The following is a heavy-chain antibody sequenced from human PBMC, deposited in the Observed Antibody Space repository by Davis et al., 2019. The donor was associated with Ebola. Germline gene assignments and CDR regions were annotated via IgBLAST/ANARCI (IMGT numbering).Heavy chain of an antibody. D-gene: IGHD6-19*01. V-gene: IGHV1-2*06. Sequence: AASVKVSCKASGYTFTGYYMHWVRQAPGQGLEWMGRINPNSGGTNYAQKFQGRVTMTRDTSISTAYMELSSLRSEDTAVYYCARRTVYTTGGYDYWGQGTLVTVSS. J-gene: IGHJ4*02. CDR3: ARRTVYTTGGYDY. CDR2: INPNSGGT. CDR1: GYTFTGYY.